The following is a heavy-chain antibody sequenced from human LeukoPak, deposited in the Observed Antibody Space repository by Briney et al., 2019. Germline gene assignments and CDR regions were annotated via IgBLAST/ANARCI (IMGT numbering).Heavy chain of an antibody. Sequence: PGGSLRLSCAASGFTVSNNYMSWVRQAPGKGLEWVSGIIATGDSTDYADSVKGRFTISRDNSKNTLYLQMNSLRAEDTAVYYCAKEGLVVVATLSYYYYGMDVWGQGTTVTVSS. CDR2: IIATGDST. J-gene: IGHJ6*02. CDR1: GFTVSNNY. CDR3: AKEGLVVVATLSYYYYGMDV. D-gene: IGHD2-15*01. V-gene: IGHV3-66*02.